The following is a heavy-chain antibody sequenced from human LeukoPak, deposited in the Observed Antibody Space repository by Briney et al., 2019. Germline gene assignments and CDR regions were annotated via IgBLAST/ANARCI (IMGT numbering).Heavy chain of an antibody. J-gene: IGHJ5*02. Sequence: SQTLSLTCTVSGGSISSGGYYWSWIPPPPGKGLEWIGYIYYSGSTYYNPSLKSRVTISVDTSKNQFSLKLSSVTAADTAVYYCAREVVVVVAAPDNWFDPWGQGTLVTVSS. CDR1: GGSISSGGYY. CDR2: IYYSGST. CDR3: AREVVVVVAAPDNWFDP. D-gene: IGHD2-15*01. V-gene: IGHV4-31*03.